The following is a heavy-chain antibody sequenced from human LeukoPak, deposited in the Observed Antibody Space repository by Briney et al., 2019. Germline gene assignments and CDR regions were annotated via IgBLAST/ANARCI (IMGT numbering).Heavy chain of an antibody. Sequence: GGSLRLSCAASGFTFSSYEMNWVRQAPGKGLEWVSYISSSGSTIYYADSVKGRFTISRDNSKNTLYLQMNSLRAEDTAVYYCAKDRYCGGDCYSMPPDYWGQGTLVTVSS. CDR1: GFTFSSYE. D-gene: IGHD2-21*02. V-gene: IGHV3-48*03. J-gene: IGHJ4*02. CDR2: ISSSGSTI. CDR3: AKDRYCGGDCYSMPPDY.